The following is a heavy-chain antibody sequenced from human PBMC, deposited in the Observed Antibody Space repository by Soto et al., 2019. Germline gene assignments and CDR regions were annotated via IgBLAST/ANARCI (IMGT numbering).Heavy chain of an antibody. D-gene: IGHD1-26*01. CDR1: GFTFSSYG. V-gene: IGHV3-30*18. Sequence: PGGSLRLSCAASGFTFSSYGMHWVRQAPGKGLEWVAFISYDGTKEYYADSVKGRFTISRDNSKNTLYLRVNSLRAEDTALYYCAKTSYSGRSSDYFDYWGQGTPVTVSS. CDR2: ISYDGTKE. J-gene: IGHJ4*02. CDR3: AKTSYSGRSSDYFDY.